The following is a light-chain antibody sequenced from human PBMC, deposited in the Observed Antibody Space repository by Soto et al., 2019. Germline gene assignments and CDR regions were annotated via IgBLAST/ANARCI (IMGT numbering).Light chain of an antibody. CDR2: WAS. CDR3: QQYYRAPST. CDR1: QSVLYSSNNKNY. Sequence: SLAVSLGERATINCKSSQSVLYSSNNKNYLAWYQQKPGQPPKMLIYWASTRESGVPARFSGSGSGTDFTLTISTLQAEDVAVYYCQQYYRAPSTFGGGTKVDIK. V-gene: IGKV4-1*01. J-gene: IGKJ4*01.